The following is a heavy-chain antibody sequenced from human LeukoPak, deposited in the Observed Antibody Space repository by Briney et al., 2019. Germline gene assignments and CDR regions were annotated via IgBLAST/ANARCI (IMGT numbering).Heavy chain of an antibody. CDR2: ISAYNGHT. Sequence: ASVRVSCKASGYTFSSYGISWVRQAPGQGLEWIGWISAYNGHTNYAPKLQGRLTVTTDTSTSTAYMELRSLRSDDTAVYYCARDGVPAAVSCPGRFDPWGQGTLVTVSS. J-gene: IGHJ5*02. D-gene: IGHD2-2*01. CDR1: GYTFSSYG. CDR3: ARDGVPAAVSCPGRFDP. V-gene: IGHV1-18*01.